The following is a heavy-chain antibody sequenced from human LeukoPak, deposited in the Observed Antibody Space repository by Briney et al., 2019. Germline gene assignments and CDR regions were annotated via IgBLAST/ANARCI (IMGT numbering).Heavy chain of an antibody. CDR3: ARDNNYGDYVIFDY. CDR1: GGSISSGSYY. J-gene: IGHJ4*02. D-gene: IGHD4-17*01. V-gene: IGHV4-61*02. CDR2: IYTSGRT. Sequence: SETLSPTCTVSGGSISSGSYYWSWIRQPAGKGLEWVGRIYTSGRTNYNPSLKSRVTISVDTSKNQFSLKLSSVTAADTAVYYCARDNNYGDYVIFDYWGQGTLVTVSS.